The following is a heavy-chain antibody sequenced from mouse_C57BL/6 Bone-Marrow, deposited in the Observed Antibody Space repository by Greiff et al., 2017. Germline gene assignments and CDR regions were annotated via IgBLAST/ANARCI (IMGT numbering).Heavy chain of an antibody. V-gene: IGHV1-63*01. CDR2: IYPGGGYT. J-gene: IGHJ2*01. CDR1: GYTFTNYW. CDR3: ARWDYGSISYFDY. D-gene: IGHD1-1*01. Sequence: VQLQQSGAELVRPGTSVKMSCKASGYTFTNYWIGWAKQRPGHGLEWLGDIYPGGGYTNYNEKFKGKATLTADKSSSTAYMQFSSLTSEDSAIYYCARWDYGSISYFDYWGQGTTLTVSS.